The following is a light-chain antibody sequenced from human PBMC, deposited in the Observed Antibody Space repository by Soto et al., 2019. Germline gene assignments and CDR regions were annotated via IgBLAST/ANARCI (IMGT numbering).Light chain of an antibody. V-gene: IGKV2-28*01. Sequence: DIVMTQSPLSLPVTPGEPASISCRSSQSLLHSNGYNYLDWYLQKPGQSPQVLIDMGSNRASGVPDRFSGSGSGTDFTLKISRVEAEDVGVYYCMQALQTPLTFGGGTKVEIK. CDR1: QSLLHSNGYNY. CDR2: MGS. CDR3: MQALQTPLT. J-gene: IGKJ4*01.